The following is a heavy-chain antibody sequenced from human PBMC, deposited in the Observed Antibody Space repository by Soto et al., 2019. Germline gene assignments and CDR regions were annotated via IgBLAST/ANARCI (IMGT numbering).Heavy chain of an antibody. CDR1: GFSLTTTSMG. J-gene: IGHJ4*02. D-gene: IGHD4-17*01. CDR3: ALAGDYDLLSFDR. V-gene: IGHV2-5*02. CDR2: IYWDDDQ. Sequence: QITLKESGPPLVRPAQTLTLTCAFSGFSLTTTSMGLAWIRQPPGKALEWLALIYWDDDQRYSPSLKDRLNICKDTSRSRVVLTISNMNPEDTGTYFCALAGDYDLLSFDRWGPGTLVTVSS.